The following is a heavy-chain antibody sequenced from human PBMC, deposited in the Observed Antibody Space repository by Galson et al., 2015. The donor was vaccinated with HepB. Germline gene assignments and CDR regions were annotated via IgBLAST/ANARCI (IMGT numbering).Heavy chain of an antibody. CDR2: IIPIFGTA. Sequence: SVKVSCKASGGTFSGYAISWVRQAPGQGLEWMGGIIPIFGTANYAQKFQGRVTITADESTSTAYMELSSLRSEDTAVYYCARELNCGGDCSGHFDYWGQGTLATVSS. D-gene: IGHD2-21*02. CDR3: ARELNCGGDCSGHFDY. CDR1: GGTFSGYA. J-gene: IGHJ4*02. V-gene: IGHV1-69*13.